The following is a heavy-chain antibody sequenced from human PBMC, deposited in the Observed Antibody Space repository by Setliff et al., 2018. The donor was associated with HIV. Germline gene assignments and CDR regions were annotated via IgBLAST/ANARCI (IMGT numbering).Heavy chain of an antibody. V-gene: IGHV4-61*09. CDR1: GGSISSGSYY. CDR2: IHTSGST. CDR3: ARVGYHGSGRYSFDY. D-gene: IGHD3-10*01. J-gene: IGHJ4*02. Sequence: SETLSLTCTVSGGSISSGSYYWSWIRQPAGKGLEWIGHIHTSGSTKYNPSLKSRVTISADTSKNQFSLNLSSVTAAETAVYYCARVGYHGSGRYSFDYWGQGTLV.